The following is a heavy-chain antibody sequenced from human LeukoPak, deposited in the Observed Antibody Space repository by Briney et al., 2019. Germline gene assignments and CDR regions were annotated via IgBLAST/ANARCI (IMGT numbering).Heavy chain of an antibody. J-gene: IGHJ4*02. D-gene: IGHD3-9*01. Sequence: GASLRLSCAASGFIFRNYAVSWVRQAPGKGLEWVSATTGSGDSTYYADSVKGRFTISRDNSKNTLYVEMNTLRAEDTAVYYCAKWGDYDILTGYYVSDFWGQGTLVTVSS. CDR2: TTGSGDST. CDR1: GFIFRNYA. CDR3: AKWGDYDILTGYYVSDF. V-gene: IGHV3-23*01.